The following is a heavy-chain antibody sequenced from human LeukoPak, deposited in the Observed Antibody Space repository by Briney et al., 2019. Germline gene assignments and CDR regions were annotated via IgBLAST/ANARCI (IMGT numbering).Heavy chain of an antibody. V-gene: IGHV4-59*12. CDR2: IYYSGST. D-gene: IGHD2-21*01. CDR3: ATDQDCGGDCYRFDI. J-gene: IGHJ3*02. CDR1: GGSISSYY. Sequence: QSSETLSLTCTVSGGSISSYYWTWIRQPPGKGLEWIGYIYYSGSTNYNPSLKSRVTISVDTSKNQFSLKLSSVTAADTAVYYCATDQDCGGDCYRFDIWGQGTMVTVSS.